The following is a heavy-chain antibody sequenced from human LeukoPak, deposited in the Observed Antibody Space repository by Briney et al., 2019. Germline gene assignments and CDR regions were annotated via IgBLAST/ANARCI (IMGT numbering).Heavy chain of an antibody. Sequence: SVKVSCKASGGTFSSYAISWVRQAPGQGLEWMGGIIPIFGTANYAQKFQGRVTITADESTSTAYMELSSLRSEDTAVYYCASPISITGTGHYYYYYYMDVWGKGTTVTVSS. J-gene: IGHJ6*03. V-gene: IGHV1-69*01. CDR1: GGTFSSYA. CDR3: ASPISITGTGHYYYYYYMDV. D-gene: IGHD1-7*01. CDR2: IIPIFGTA.